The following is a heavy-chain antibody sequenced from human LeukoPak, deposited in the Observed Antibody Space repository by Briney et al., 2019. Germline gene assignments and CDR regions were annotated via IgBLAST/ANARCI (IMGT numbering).Heavy chain of an antibody. J-gene: IGHJ3*02. V-gene: IGHV4-59*08. D-gene: IGHD6-13*01. CDR2: IYYSGST. Sequence: SETLSLTCTVSGGSISSYYWSWIRQPPGKGLEWIGYIYYSGSTNYNPSLKSRVTISVDTSRNQFSLKLSSVTAADTAVYYCASLGIAAAGMLDAFDIWGQGTMVTVSS. CDR3: ASLGIAAAGMLDAFDI. CDR1: GGSISSYY.